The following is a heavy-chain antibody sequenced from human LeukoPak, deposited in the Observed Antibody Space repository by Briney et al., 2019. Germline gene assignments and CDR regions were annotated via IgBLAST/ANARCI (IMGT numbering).Heavy chain of an antibody. CDR2: IYYSGST. J-gene: IGHJ3*02. CDR1: GGSISSSSYY. Sequence: SETLSLTCTVSGGSISSSSYYWGWIRQPPGKGLEWIGSIYYSGSTYYNPSLKSRVTISVDTSKNQFSLKLSSVTAADTAVYYCARRLPRGPIVVVPAAIYGDAFDIWGQGTMVTVSS. V-gene: IGHV4-39*01. CDR3: ARRLPRGPIVVVPAAIYGDAFDI. D-gene: IGHD2-2*02.